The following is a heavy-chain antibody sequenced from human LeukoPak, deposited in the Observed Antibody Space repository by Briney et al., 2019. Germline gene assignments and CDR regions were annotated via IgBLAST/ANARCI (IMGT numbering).Heavy chain of an antibody. CDR1: GYTFTSYD. CDR2: MNPNSGNT. V-gene: IGHV1-8*01. D-gene: IGHD1-7*01. CDR3: ARDRTGTTSYYYMDV. Sequence: ASVKVSCKASGYTFTSYDINWVRQATGQGLEWMGWMNPNSGNTGYAQKFQGRVTMARNTSISTAYMELSSLRSEDTAVYYCARDRTGTTSYYYMDVWGKGTTVTVSS. J-gene: IGHJ6*03.